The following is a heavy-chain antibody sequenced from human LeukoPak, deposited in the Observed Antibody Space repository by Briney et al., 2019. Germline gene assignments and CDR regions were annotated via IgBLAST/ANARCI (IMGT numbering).Heavy chain of an antibody. V-gene: IGHV4-34*01. Sequence: SETLSLTCAAYGGSFSGYYWSWIRQPPGKGLEWIGEINHSGSTNYNPSLKSRVTISVDTSKNQFSLKLSSVTAADTAVYYCASYYCSSTSCYGHANWFDPWGQGTLVTVSS. D-gene: IGHD2-2*01. J-gene: IGHJ5*02. CDR2: INHSGST. CDR3: ASYYCSSTSCYGHANWFDP. CDR1: GGSFSGYY.